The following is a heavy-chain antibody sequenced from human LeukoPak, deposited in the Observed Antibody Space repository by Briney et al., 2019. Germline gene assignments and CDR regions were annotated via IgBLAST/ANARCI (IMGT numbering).Heavy chain of an antibody. V-gene: IGHV4-59*01. CDR3: AREIPYPYCSGGSCPFDY. CDR1: GGSIRSYY. D-gene: IGHD2-15*01. CDR2: IYYSGST. Sequence: PSETLSLTCTVSGGSIRSYYWSWIRQPPGKGLEWIGYIYYSGSTNYNPSLKSRVTISVDTSKNQFSLKLSSVTAADTAVYYCAREIPYPYCSGGSCPFDYWGQGTLVTVSS. J-gene: IGHJ4*02.